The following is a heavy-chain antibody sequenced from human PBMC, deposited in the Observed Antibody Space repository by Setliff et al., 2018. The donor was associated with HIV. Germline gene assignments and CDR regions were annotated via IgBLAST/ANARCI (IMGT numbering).Heavy chain of an antibody. J-gene: IGHJ6*03. Sequence: LSLTCVVYAGSFSGYSWTWIRQPPGKGLEWIGEIYHSGSANRNPSLMGRVTMSVDTAKNQFSLELSSVTAADTAVYFCARGVRGSGTNMVRGLLYDYSFHYMDVWDIGTTVTVSS. V-gene: IGHV4-34*01. CDR1: AGSFSGYS. CDR2: IYHSGSA. CDR3: ARGVRGSGTNMVRGLLYDYSFHYMDV. D-gene: IGHD3-10*01.